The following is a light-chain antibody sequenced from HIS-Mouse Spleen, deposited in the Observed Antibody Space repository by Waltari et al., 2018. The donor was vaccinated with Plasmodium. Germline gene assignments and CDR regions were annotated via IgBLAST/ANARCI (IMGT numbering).Light chain of an antibody. CDR2: ACS. V-gene: IGLV2-23*03. CDR3: CSYAGSSTFVV. Sequence: QSALTQPASVSGSPGQSITISCTGTSSDVGSYNLVYWYQQHPGKAPTLLIYACSKRPSGVLNRFSGSKSVNTASLTISGLQAEDEADYYFCSYAGSSTFVVFGGGTKLTVL. CDR1: SSDVGSYNL. J-gene: IGLJ2*01.